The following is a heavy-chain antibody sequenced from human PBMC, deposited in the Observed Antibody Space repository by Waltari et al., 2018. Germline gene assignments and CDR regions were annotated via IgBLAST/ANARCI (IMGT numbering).Heavy chain of an antibody. CDR2: ISSSGTII. Sequence: EVHLVESGGELVQPGGTLRPCCAPCGFSLSENSMNWVRQAPGKGLEWVSYISSSGTIIYYADSVRGRFTISRDTANNSLYLQMNNLRADDTGVYYCARQFAYWGQGALVTVSS. CDR3: ARQFAY. J-gene: IGHJ4*02. V-gene: IGHV3-48*03. CDR1: GFSLSENS.